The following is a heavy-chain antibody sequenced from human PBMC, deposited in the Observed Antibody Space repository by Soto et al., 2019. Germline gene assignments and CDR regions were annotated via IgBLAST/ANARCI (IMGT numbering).Heavy chain of an antibody. Sequence: ASVKVSCKASGYTFTSYGISWVRQAPGQGLEWMGWISAYNGNTNYAQKLQGRVTMTTDTSTSTAYMELRSLRSDDTAVYYCARSLGVVPAGDGYMDVWGKGTTVTVSS. CDR3: ARSLGVVPAGDGYMDV. D-gene: IGHD3-3*01. V-gene: IGHV1-18*01. J-gene: IGHJ6*03. CDR2: ISAYNGNT. CDR1: GYTFTSYG.